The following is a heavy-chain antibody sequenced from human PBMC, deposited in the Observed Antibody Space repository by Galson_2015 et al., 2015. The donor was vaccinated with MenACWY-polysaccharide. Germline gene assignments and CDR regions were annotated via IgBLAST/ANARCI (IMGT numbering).Heavy chain of an antibody. CDR3: ARGAYYFDS. CDR1: GFSLNSYW. CDR2: INSDGSST. V-gene: IGHV3-74*01. J-gene: IGHJ4*02. Sequence: SLRLSCAASGFSLNSYWMHWVRQAPGKGLVWVSRINSDGSSTAYAGSVKGRSTISRDNAKNTLYLQMNNLRVEDTAVYYCARGAYYFDSWGQGTLITVSS.